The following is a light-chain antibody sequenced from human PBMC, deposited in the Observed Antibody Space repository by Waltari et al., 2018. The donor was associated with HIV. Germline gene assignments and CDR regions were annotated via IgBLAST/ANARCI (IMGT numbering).Light chain of an antibody. V-gene: IGLV2-14*01. Sequence: QSALTQPASVSGSPGQSITISCTGTSSDVGGYNYVSWYQQHPGKAPKLMIYEVSKRPSWVSNRFSGSKSGNTASLTISGLQAEDEADYYCSSYTSSSTLPVVFGGGTKLTVL. J-gene: IGLJ2*01. CDR3: SSYTSSSTLPVV. CDR2: EVS. CDR1: SSDVGGYNY.